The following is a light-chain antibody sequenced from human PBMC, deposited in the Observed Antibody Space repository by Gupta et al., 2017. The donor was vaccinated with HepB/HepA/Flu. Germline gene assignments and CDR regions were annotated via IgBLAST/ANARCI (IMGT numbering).Light chain of an antibody. CDR1: QRISRY. CDR2: AAS. J-gene: IGKJ1*01. V-gene: IGKV1-39*01. CDR3: HQSYSNPTT. Sequence: DIQMTQSPSSLSASVRDRVTITCRASQRISRYLSWYQQKTGKAPKLLIDAASNLQSGVPSRFNGSGSGTDFTLTISSLQPEDFATYYCHQSYSNPTTFGQGTKVE.